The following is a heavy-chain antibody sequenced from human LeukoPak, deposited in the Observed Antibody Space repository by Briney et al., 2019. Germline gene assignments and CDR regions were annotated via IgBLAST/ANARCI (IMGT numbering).Heavy chain of an antibody. Sequence: PSETLSLTCAVYGGSFSGYYWSWIRQPPGKGLEWIGEINHSGSTNYNPSLKSRVTISVDTSKNQFSLKLSSVTAADTAVYYCAEGRKGSPFFRPFDSWGQGTLVTVS. CDR2: INHSGST. D-gene: IGHD3-10*01. CDR1: GGSFSGYY. CDR3: AEGRKGSPFFRPFDS. J-gene: IGHJ4*02. V-gene: IGHV4-34*01.